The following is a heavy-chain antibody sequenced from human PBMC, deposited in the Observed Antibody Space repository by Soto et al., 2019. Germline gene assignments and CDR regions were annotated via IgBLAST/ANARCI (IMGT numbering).Heavy chain of an antibody. J-gene: IGHJ6*02. D-gene: IGHD2-2*01. CDR2: IIPIFGTA. Sequence: ASVKVSCKASGGTFSSYAISWVRQAPGQGLEWMGGIIPIFGTANYAQKFQGRVTITADESTSTAYMELSSLRSEDTAVYYCARVEERVVVVPAAMYGMDVWGQGTTVTVSS. V-gene: IGHV1-69*13. CDR1: GGTFSSYA. CDR3: ARVEERVVVVPAAMYGMDV.